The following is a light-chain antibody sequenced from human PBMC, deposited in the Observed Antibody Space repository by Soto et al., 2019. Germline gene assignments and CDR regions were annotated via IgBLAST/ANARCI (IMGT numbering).Light chain of an antibody. J-gene: IGLJ2*01. CDR1: SNDLGGFNY. V-gene: IGLV2-8*01. CDR3: SSYGGYDNLI. CDR2: EVT. Sequence: QLVLTQPPSASGSPGQSVTISCSGTSNDLGGFNYVSWYQQHPGKAPKLIIYEVTERPSGVPDRFSGSKSGNTASLTVSGLQAEDEADYYCSSYGGYDNLIFGGGTKVTVL.